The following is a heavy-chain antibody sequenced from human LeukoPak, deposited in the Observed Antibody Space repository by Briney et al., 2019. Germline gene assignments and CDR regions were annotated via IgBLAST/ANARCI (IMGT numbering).Heavy chain of an antibody. CDR2: IRYDGSNK. CDR1: GFTFSSYG. J-gene: IGHJ3*02. V-gene: IGHV3-30*02. D-gene: IGHD3-22*01. CDR3: ASRWYYDSSGPDGFDI. Sequence: GGSLRLSCAASGFTFSSYGMHWVRQAPGKGLEWVAFIRYDGSNKYYADSVKGRFTISRDNSKNTLYLQMNSLRAEDTAVYYCASRWYYDSSGPDGFDIWGQGTMVTVSS.